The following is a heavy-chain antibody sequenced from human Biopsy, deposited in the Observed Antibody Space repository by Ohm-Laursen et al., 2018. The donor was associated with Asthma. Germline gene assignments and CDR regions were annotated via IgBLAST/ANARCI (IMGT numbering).Heavy chain of an antibody. D-gene: IGHD2-15*01. J-gene: IGHJ4*02. CDR2: ISYDGSIT. V-gene: IGHV3-30*03. CDR3: GIVVAANPFQRDC. Sequence: SLRLSCAASGFAFRSYAMNWVRQAPGKGLEWVAVISYDGSITHYADSVKGRFTISRDNSKNTVYLDISSLRIEDTAVFYCGIVVAANPFQRDCWGQGTLVTVSS. CDR1: GFAFRSYA.